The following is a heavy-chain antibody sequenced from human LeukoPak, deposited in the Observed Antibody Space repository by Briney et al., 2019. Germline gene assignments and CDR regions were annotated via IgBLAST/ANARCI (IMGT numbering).Heavy chain of an antibody. J-gene: IGHJ4*02. V-gene: IGHV1-2*02. CDR2: INPHSGGT. D-gene: IGHD2-21*02. CDR3: VREGNELLSKNFDY. CDR1: GLTFTGYY. Sequence: ASVKVSCKASGLTFTGYYIHWVRQAPGQGLEWMGYINPHSGGTNSPQKFQGRVTMTTDTSISADYMELSSLISDDTAMYYCVREGNELLSKNFDYWGQGTLVTVSS.